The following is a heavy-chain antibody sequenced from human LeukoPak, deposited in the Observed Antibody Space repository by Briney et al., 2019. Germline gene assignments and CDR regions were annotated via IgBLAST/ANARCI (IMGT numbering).Heavy chain of an antibody. D-gene: IGHD3-22*01. V-gene: IGHV3-30*04. CDR3: ARAISLNYYDSSGMFDY. CDR2: ISYDGSNK. CDR1: GFTFSSYA. J-gene: IGHJ4*02. Sequence: PGRSLRLSCAASGFTFSSYAMHWVRQAPGKGLEWVAVISYDGSNKYYADSVKGRFTISRDNSKNTLYLQMNSLRAEDTAVYYCARAISLNYYDSSGMFDYWGQGTLVTVSS.